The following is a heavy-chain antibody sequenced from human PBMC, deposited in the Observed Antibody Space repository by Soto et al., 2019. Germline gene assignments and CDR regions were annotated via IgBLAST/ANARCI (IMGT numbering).Heavy chain of an antibody. CDR2: ISHDGRFK. CDR3: ARVSGHVYATLHGPFDY. Sequence: QVQLVESGGGVVQPGRSLRLSCAASEFTFNRHTMHWVRQATGKGLEWVAVISHDGRFKYYADSVKGRFTISTDNSMNTLDLQMNSLRAEDTAIYFCARVSGHVYATLHGPFDYWGQGTLVTVSS. CDR1: EFTFNRHT. V-gene: IGHV3-30*04. D-gene: IGHD2-8*01. J-gene: IGHJ4*02.